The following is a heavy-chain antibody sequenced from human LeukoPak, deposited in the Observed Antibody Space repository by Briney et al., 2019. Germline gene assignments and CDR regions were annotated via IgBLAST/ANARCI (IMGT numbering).Heavy chain of an antibody. Sequence: SSQTLSLTCTVSGGSISSGDYYWSWIRQPPGKGLERISYIYYSGSTYYNPSLKSRVTISVDTSKNQFSLKLSSVTAADTAVYYCARGCRLSTVTAYYYYGMDVWGKGTTVTVSS. D-gene: IGHD2-2*01. J-gene: IGHJ6*04. CDR3: ARGCRLSTVTAYYYYGMDV. CDR1: GGSISSGDYY. V-gene: IGHV4-30-4*01. CDR2: IYYSGST.